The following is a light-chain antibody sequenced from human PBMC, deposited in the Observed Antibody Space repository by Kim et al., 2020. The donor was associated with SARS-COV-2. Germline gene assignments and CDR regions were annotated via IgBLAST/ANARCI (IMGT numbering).Light chain of an antibody. Sequence: SYELTQPPSVSVSPGQTARITCSGDALPKKYAYWYQQKSGQAPVLVIYEDSKRPSGIPERFSDSSSGTMATLTISGAQVEDEADYYCYSTDSSGNHRAVFGGGTQLTVL. CDR3: YSTDSSGNHRAV. V-gene: IGLV3-10*01. CDR2: EDS. CDR1: ALPKKY. J-gene: IGLJ2*01.